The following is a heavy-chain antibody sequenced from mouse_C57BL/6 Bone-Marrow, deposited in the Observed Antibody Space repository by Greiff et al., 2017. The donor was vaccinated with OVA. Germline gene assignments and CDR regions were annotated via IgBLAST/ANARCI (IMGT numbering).Heavy chain of an antibody. J-gene: IGHJ3*01. CDR3: ARDRASYYSNYGFAY. V-gene: IGHV5-4*01. Sequence: EVQVVESGGGLVKPGGSLKLSCAASGFTFSSYAMSWVRQTPEKRLEWVATISDGGSYTYYPDNVKGRFTISRDNAKNNLYLQMSHLKSEDTAMYYCARDRASYYSNYGFAYWGQGTLVTVSA. CDR1: GFTFSSYA. D-gene: IGHD2-5*01. CDR2: ISDGGSYT.